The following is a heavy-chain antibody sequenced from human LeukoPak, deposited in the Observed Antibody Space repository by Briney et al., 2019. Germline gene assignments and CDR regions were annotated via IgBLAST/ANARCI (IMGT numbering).Heavy chain of an antibody. CDR1: GGSISSYY. D-gene: IGHD4-17*01. CDR2: IYYSGST. V-gene: IGHV4-59*01. J-gene: IGHJ4*02. CDR3: ARSSKDDYGDYGLDY. Sequence: SETLSLTCTVSGGSISSYYWNWIRQSPGKGLEWIGYIYYSGSTNYNPSLKSRVTISVDTSKNQFALKLSSVTAADTAVYYCARSSKDDYGDYGLDYWGQGTLVTVSS.